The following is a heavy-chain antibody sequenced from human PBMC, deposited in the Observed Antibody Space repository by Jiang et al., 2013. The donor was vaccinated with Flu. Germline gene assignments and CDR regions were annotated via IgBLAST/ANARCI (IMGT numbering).Heavy chain of an antibody. Sequence: GAEVKKPGESLKISCKGSEYSFSSHWIGWVRQMPGKGLEWMGIIYFGDSETRYSPSFQGQVTFSADKSISTVYLQWSSLKASDTAMYFCARQSENAFDFWGQGTMVTVSS. CDR1: EYSFSSHW. CDR3: ARQSENAFDF. J-gene: IGHJ3*01. V-gene: IGHV5-51*01. CDR2: IYFGDSET.